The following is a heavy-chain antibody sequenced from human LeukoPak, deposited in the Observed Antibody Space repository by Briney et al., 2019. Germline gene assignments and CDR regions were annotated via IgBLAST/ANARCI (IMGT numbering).Heavy chain of an antibody. D-gene: IGHD6-13*01. J-gene: IGHJ4*02. V-gene: IGHV3-20*04. CDR2: IKWNGGRT. CDR1: GFTFDDYG. CDR3: ASLAYQSSSGSDY. Sequence: GGSLRLSCAASGFTFDDYGMSWVRQPPGKGLEWVAGIKWNGGRTGYADSVKGRFTISRDNAKNSLYLEMNSLRAEDTALYYCASLAYQSSSGSDYWGQGTLVTVSS.